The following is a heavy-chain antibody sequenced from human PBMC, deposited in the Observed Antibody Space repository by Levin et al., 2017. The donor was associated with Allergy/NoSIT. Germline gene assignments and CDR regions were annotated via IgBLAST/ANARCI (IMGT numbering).Heavy chain of an antibody. J-gene: IGHJ5*02. Sequence: GGSLRLSCVTSGFTFSAYAMDWVRQAPGKGLEWVAVISHDGGKKYYADSVKGRFTVCRDNSRKTVYLETNNLRVEDTDVYYCAGDPDYDVLTGYAWSFHPWGQGTLVTVSS. CDR2: ISHDGGKK. CDR3: AGDPDYDVLTGYAWSFHP. CDR1: GFTFSAYA. V-gene: IGHV3-30-3*01. D-gene: IGHD3-9*01.